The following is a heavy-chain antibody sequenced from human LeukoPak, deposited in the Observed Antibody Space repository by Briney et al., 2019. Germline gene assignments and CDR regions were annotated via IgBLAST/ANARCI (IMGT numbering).Heavy chain of an antibody. CDR2: INPNSGGT. J-gene: IGHJ4*02. CDR3: AGDGAWRGYSYGDLFDY. V-gene: IGHV1-2*04. D-gene: IGHD5-18*01. Sequence: ASVKVSCKASGYTFTGFYIHWVRQAPGQGLEWMGWINPNSGGTNYAQKFQGWVTMTRDTSISTTYMELSRLRSDDTAVYYCAGDGAWRGYSYGDLFDYWGQGTLVTVSS. CDR1: GYTFTGFY.